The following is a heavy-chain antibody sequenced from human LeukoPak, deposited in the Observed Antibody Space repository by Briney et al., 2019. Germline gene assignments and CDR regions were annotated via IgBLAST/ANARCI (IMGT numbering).Heavy chain of an antibody. V-gene: IGHV3-48*01. Sequence: GGSLRLSCAASGFAFSDYSMNWVRQAPGKGLEWVSYISSSDNTIHYADSVKGRFTISRDNAKNSLYLEMNSLRVEDTAVYYCVRGGGSTCYNWGQGTLVTVSS. CDR2: ISSSDNTI. D-gene: IGHD2-15*01. J-gene: IGHJ4*02. CDR3: VRGGGSTCYN. CDR1: GFAFSDYS.